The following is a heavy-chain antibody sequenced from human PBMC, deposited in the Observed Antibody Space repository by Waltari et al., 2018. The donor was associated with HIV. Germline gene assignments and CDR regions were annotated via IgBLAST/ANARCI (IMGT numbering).Heavy chain of an antibody. CDR1: GFSFRHFS. CDR3: LRDDPGYRAIDY. Sequence: LVESGGGQATPGESLTLSCFGSGFSFRHFSIKWVRQFPGKGLGGVASLSRSGEVRQADSVRGRFKIYRDDGRNSGFLQMDSLKIEDTAIYYCLRDDPGYRAIDYWGQGVPVNVS. D-gene: IGHD5-18*01. J-gene: IGHJ4*02. V-gene: IGHV3-21*02. CDR2: LSRSGEV.